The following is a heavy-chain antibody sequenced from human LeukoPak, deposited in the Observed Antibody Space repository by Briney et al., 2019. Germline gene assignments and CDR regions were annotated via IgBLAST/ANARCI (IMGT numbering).Heavy chain of an antibody. J-gene: IGHJ4*02. CDR2: INHSGST. D-gene: IGHD3-10*01. CDR3: ARGRSTMVRGAVFDY. Sequence: PSETLSLTCAVYGGSFRGYYWSWIRQPPGKGLEWIGEINHSGSTNYNPSLKSRVTISVDTSKNQFSLKLSSVTAADTAVYYCARGRSTMVRGAVFDYWGQGTLVTVSS. CDR1: GGSFRGYY. V-gene: IGHV4-34*01.